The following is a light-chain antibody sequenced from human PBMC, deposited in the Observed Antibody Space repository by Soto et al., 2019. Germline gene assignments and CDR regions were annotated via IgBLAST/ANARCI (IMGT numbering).Light chain of an antibody. Sequence: HSALTQPLSVSGSPGQSVTISCTETSSDVGGYNYVSWYQPHPGKAPKLMIYDVSKRPSGVPDRFSGSKSGITASLTISGLQAEDEADYYCCSEAGNYILVFGGGTKVTVL. J-gene: IGLJ2*01. CDR1: SSDVGGYNY. CDR3: CSEAGNYILV. CDR2: DVS. V-gene: IGLV2-11*01.